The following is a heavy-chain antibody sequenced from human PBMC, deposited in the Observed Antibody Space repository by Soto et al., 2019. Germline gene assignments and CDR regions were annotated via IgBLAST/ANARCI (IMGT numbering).Heavy chain of an antibody. V-gene: IGHV3-23*01. J-gene: IGHJ4*02. CDR1: GFTFSSYA. D-gene: IGHD6-19*01. Sequence: GGSLRLSCAASGFTFSSYAMNWVRQAPGKGLEWVSVISGSGGSTYYADSVKGRFTISRDNSRNTLYLQMNSLRAEDTAVYYCARRSSGWYFDYWGQGTLVTVSS. CDR2: ISGSGGST. CDR3: ARRSSGWYFDY.